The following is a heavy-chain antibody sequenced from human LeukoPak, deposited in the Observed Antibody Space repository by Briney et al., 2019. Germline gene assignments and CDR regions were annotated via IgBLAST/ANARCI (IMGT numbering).Heavy chain of an antibody. Sequence: SETLSLTCTVSGGSISGYYWSWIRQPPGKALEWIGYMYYSGPTNYNPSLKSRVTISVDTSRNQFSLKLSSVTAADTAVYYCARLPGIVESGKAVGYWGQGTLVTVSS. V-gene: IGHV4-59*01. CDR3: ARLPGIVESGKAVGY. CDR1: GGSISGYY. CDR2: MYYSGPT. J-gene: IGHJ4*02. D-gene: IGHD6-19*01.